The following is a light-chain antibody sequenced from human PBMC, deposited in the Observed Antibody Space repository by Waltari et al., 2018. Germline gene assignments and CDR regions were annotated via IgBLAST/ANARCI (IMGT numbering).Light chain of an antibody. Sequence: DIQMTQSPASLSASVGARVDITCQATRDITNFLSWFQHKSGRTPRLLIYEASILDTGVPSSFSGRGSGTHFTLTINDVQPEDSATYVCQQYDDVPITFGQVTRLDI. CDR2: EAS. J-gene: IGKJ5*01. CDR3: QQYDDVPIT. V-gene: IGKV1-33*01. CDR1: RDITNF.